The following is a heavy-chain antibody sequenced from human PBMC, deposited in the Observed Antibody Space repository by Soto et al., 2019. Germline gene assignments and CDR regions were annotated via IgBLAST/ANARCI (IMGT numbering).Heavy chain of an antibody. CDR3: ARSVAVPGAHIDY. CDR1: GGSISVPY. CDR2: VYYTGST. Sequence: PSETLSLTCSVSGGSISVPYWSWTRQSPGRGLEWLGYVYYTGSTNYSPSLRSRVSISVDTSKNEFSLRLSSVTAADTAVYFCARSVAVPGAHIDYWGQGTQVTVSS. J-gene: IGHJ4*02. V-gene: IGHV4-59*11. D-gene: IGHD6-19*01.